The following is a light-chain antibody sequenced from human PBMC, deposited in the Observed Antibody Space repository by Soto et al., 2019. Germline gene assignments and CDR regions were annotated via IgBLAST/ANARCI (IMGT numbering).Light chain of an antibody. V-gene: IGKV1-5*03. CDR2: KAA. J-gene: IGKJ1*01. Sequence: DIQMTQSPSTLSASVGDRLTITSRASQSLSSWAAWYQQKPGSPPTLLIYKAASLESGVPSRFIGSGSGTEFTLTISSLQPDDFATDYCQQYNSYSWTFGQGTKVDI. CDR1: QSLSSW. CDR3: QQYNSYSWT.